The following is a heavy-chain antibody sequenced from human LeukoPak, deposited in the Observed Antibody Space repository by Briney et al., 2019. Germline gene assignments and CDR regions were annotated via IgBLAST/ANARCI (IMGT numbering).Heavy chain of an antibody. Sequence: GASVKVSCKASGYTFTGYYMHWVRQAPGQGLEWMGWINPNSGGTNYAQKFQGRVTMTRDTSISTAYMELSRLRSDDTAVYYCARDSTRITMVRGVILYWGQGTLVTVSS. V-gene: IGHV1-2*02. CDR3: ARDSTRITMVRGVILY. CDR1: GYTFTGYY. D-gene: IGHD3-10*01. CDR2: INPNSGGT. J-gene: IGHJ4*02.